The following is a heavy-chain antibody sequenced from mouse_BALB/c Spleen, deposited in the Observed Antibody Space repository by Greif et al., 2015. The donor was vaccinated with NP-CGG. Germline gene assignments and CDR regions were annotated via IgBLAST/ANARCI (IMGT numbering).Heavy chain of an antibody. Sequence: VKLQESGAELMKPGASVKISCKVTGYTFSSYWIEWVKQRPGHGLEWIGEILPGSGSTNYNEKFKGKATFTADTSSNTAYMQLSSLTSEDSAVYYCARSGYRPLRGAMDYWGQGTSVTVSS. CDR3: ARSGYRPLRGAMDY. J-gene: IGHJ4*01. V-gene: IGHV1-9*01. D-gene: IGHD3-1*01. CDR2: ILPGSGST. CDR1: GYTFSSYW.